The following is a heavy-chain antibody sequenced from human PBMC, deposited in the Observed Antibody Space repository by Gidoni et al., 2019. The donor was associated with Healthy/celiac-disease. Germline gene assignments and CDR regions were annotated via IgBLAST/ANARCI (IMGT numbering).Heavy chain of an antibody. CDR2: IYWNDDK. J-gene: IGHJ4*02. Sequence: QITLKESGPTLVKPTQTLTLTCTFSGFSLSTRGVGVGWIRQPPGKALEWLALIYWNDDKRYSPSLKSRLTITKDTSKNQVVLTMTNMDPVDTATYYCAHSGYGDYYDSFDYWGQGTLVTVSS. CDR1: GFSLSTRGVG. V-gene: IGHV2-5*01. D-gene: IGHD4-17*01. CDR3: AHSGYGDYYDSFDY.